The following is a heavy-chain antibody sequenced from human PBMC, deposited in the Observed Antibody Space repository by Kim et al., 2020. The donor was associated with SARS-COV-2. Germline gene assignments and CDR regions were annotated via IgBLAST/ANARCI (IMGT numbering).Heavy chain of an antibody. D-gene: IGHD6-13*01. V-gene: IGHV3-7*01. CDR3: ARDGTRQEFDY. Sequence: KYYWDSVKGRFTISRGNAKNSLYLQMNSLRAEDTAVYYCARDGTRQEFDYWGQGTLVTVSS. J-gene: IGHJ4*02. CDR2: K.